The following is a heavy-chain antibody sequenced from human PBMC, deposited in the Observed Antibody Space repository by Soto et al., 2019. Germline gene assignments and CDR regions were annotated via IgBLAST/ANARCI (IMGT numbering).Heavy chain of an antibody. D-gene: IGHD3-22*01. J-gene: IGHJ5*02. CDR2: ISSSSSYI. V-gene: IGHV3-21*01. CDR1: GFTFSSYS. CDR3: ARDLEHYYDSSGYYYDVDP. Sequence: GGSLRLSCAASGFTFSSYSMNWVRQAPGKGLEWVSSISSSSSYIYYADSVKGRFTISRDNAKNSLYLQMNNLRAEDTAVYYCARDLEHYYDSSGYYYDVDPWGQATLVTVSS.